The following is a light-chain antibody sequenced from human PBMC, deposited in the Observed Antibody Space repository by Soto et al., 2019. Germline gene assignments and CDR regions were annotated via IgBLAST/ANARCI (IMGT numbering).Light chain of an antibody. CDR1: SSNIGAGHD. J-gene: IGLJ2*01. V-gene: IGLV1-40*01. CDR3: QAHDSSLSVV. CDR2: GDT. Sequence: QSALTQPPSVSGAPGQRVTISCTGSSSNIGAGHDVHWYQHLPGTAPKLLIYGDTNRPSGVPDRFSGSKSGTSASLAITGLQAEDEAEYYCQAHDSSLSVVFGGGTKLTVL.